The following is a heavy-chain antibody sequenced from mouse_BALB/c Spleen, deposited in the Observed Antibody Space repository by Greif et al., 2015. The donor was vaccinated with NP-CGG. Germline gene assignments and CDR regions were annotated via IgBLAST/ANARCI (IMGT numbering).Heavy chain of an antibody. CDR3: ATSGSSSYYFDY. Sequence: QVQLQQSGAELVKPGASVKLSCKASGYTFTSYWMHWVKQRPGQGLEWIGEINPSNGRTNYNEKFKSKATLTVDKSSSTANMQLSSLTSEDSAVYYCATSGSSSYYFDYWGQGTTLTVSS. D-gene: IGHD1-1*01. CDR2: INPSNGRT. CDR1: GYTFTSYW. J-gene: IGHJ2*01. V-gene: IGHV1S81*02.